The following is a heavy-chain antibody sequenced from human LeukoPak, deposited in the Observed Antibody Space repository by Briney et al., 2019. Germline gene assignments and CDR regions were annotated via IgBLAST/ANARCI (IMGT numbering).Heavy chain of an antibody. V-gene: IGHV3-7*02. D-gene: IGHD3-22*01. CDR1: GFTFSSSW. CDR2: IKEDGSEK. CDR3: ARGGPDSSDYSSLFDY. Sequence: GGSLRLSCAASGFTFSSSWMSWVRQAPGKGLEWVANIKEDGSEKYYVDSVKGRFTISRDNAKNTLHLQMTSLRAEDTAVYYCARGGPDSSDYSSLFDYWGRGILVTVSS. J-gene: IGHJ4*02.